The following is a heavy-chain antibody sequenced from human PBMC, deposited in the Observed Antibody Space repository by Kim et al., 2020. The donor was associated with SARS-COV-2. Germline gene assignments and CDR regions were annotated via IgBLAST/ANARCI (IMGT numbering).Heavy chain of an antibody. CDR2: IIPIFVTA. D-gene: IGHD2-2*01. CDR3: ARDCSSTSCYVSGRDY. Sequence: SVKVSCKASGGTFSSYAISWVRQAPGQGLEWMGGIIPIFVTANYAQKFQGRVTITADESTSTAYMELSSLRSEDTAVYYCARDCSSTSCYVSGRDYWGQGTLVTVSS. V-gene: IGHV1-69*13. J-gene: IGHJ4*02. CDR1: GGTFSSYA.